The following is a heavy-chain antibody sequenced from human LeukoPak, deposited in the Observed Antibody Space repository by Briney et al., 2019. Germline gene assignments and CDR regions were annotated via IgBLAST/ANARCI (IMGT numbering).Heavy chain of an antibody. CDR1: GFTFGDYA. Sequence: GGSLRLSCTASGFTFGDYAMSWVRQAPGKGLEWVGFIRSKAYGRTTEYAASVKGRFTISRDDSKSIAYLQMNSLKTEDTAVYYCTRGRSSSSYYYYYMDVWGKGTTVTVSS. CDR2: IRSKAYGRTT. J-gene: IGHJ6*03. V-gene: IGHV3-49*04. D-gene: IGHD6-6*01. CDR3: TRGRSSSSYYYYYMDV.